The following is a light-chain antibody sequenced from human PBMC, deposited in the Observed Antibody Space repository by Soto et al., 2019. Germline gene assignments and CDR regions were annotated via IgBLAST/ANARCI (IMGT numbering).Light chain of an antibody. V-gene: IGKV1-39*01. CDR3: QQSYSTP. J-gene: IGKJ4*01. CDR1: QSISSY. Sequence: TQMTQSPSSLSASVGDRVSIICRASQSISSYLNWYQQKPGKAPKLLIYAASSLQSGVPSRFSGSGSGTDFTLSISSLQPEDFATYYCQQSYSTPFGGGTKVDIK. CDR2: AAS.